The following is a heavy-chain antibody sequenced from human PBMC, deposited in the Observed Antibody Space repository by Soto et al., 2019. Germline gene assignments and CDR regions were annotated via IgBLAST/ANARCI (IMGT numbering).Heavy chain of an antibody. J-gene: IGHJ4*02. CDR3: ARAMDDFWSGYYSVGY. CDR2: INAGNGNT. V-gene: IGHV1-3*01. CDR1: GYTFTSYA. Sequence: GASVKVSCKASGYTFTSYAMHWVRQATGQRLEWMGWINAGNGNTKYSQKFQGRVTITRDTSASTAYMELSSLRSEDTAVYYCARAMDDFWSGYYSVGYWGQGTLVTVSS. D-gene: IGHD3-3*01.